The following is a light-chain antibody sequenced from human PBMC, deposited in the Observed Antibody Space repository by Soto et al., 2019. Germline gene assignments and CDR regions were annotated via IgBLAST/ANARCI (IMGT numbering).Light chain of an antibody. J-gene: IGLJ2*01. CDR3: SSYTSSSSLVV. CDR2: EVS. Sequence: QSALTQPASVSGSPGQSITISCTGTSSDVGTYNYVSWYQQLPGKAPKLIIFEVSNRPSGVSNRFSASKSGNTASLTISGLQADDEANYYCSSYTSSSSLVVFGGGTKVTVL. CDR1: SSDVGTYNY. V-gene: IGLV2-14*01.